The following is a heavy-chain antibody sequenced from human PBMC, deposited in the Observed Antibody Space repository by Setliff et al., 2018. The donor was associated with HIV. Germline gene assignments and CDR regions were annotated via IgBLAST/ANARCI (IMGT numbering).Heavy chain of an antibody. Sequence: EASVKVSCKASGYTFTSYYIHWVRQAPGQGLEWMGRINPSGGSTSYAQKFQGRVTITRDTSTSTVYMELRSLRSDDTAVYYCAKADCTSSSCYSPFNIWGPGTMVTVSS. CDR2: INPSGGST. CDR1: GYTFTSYY. V-gene: IGHV1-46*01. D-gene: IGHD2-2*01. J-gene: IGHJ3*02. CDR3: AKADCTSSSCYSPFNI.